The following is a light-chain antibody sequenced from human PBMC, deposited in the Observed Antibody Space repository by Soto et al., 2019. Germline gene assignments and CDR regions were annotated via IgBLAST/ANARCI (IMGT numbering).Light chain of an antibody. CDR3: QQYSRSPIT. Sequence: DIQMTQSPSSLSASVGDRVTITCRASQSISSYLNWYQQKPGKAPNLLIHAAFNLQSGVPSRFSGSGSGTDFTLTISRLEPEDFAVYYCQQYSRSPITFGQGTRLEIK. CDR1: QSISSY. V-gene: IGKV1-39*01. J-gene: IGKJ5*01. CDR2: AAF.